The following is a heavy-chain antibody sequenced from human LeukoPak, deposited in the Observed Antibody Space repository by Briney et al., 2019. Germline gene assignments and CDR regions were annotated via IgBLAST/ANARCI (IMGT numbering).Heavy chain of an antibody. CDR2: INLNSGNT. CDR3: VRGDRYFGS. V-gene: IGHV1-8*03. D-gene: IGHD3-16*02. CDR1: GYTFTRYD. Sequence: GASVKVSCTASGYTFTRYDINWVRQATGQGLEWMGWINLNSGNTGYAQKFQGRVTITRDTSIRTAYMEVSSLRSEHTAVYYCVRGDRYFGSWGQGPLVTVSS. J-gene: IGHJ5*01.